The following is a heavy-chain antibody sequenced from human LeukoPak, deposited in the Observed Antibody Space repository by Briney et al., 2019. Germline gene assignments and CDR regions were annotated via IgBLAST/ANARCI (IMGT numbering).Heavy chain of an antibody. CDR2: IIPILGIA. Sequence: ASVKVSCKASGGTFSSYAISWVRQAPGQGLEWMGRIIPILGIANYTQKFQGRVTITADKSTSTAYMELSSLRSEDTAVYYCARDPGPIRYYEPPLYNWFDPWGQGTLVTVSS. CDR3: ARDPGPIRYYEPPLYNWFDP. V-gene: IGHV1-69*04. J-gene: IGHJ5*02. D-gene: IGHD3-22*01. CDR1: GGTFSSYA.